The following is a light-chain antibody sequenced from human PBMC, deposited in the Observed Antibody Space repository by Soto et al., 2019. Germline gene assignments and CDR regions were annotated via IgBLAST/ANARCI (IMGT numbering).Light chain of an antibody. Sequence: EIVMTQSPATLSVSPGERATLSCRASQRISSELAWYQQRPGQPRRLLIYGASTRATGVPDRFTGSGSGSDFTLTISGLQSEDFAVYCCQQGHNWPLTFGQGTRLEI. CDR1: QRISSE. CDR3: QQGHNWPLT. J-gene: IGKJ2*01. V-gene: IGKV3-15*01. CDR2: GAS.